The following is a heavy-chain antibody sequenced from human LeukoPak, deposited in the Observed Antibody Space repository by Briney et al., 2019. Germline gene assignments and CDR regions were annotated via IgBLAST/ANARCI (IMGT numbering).Heavy chain of an antibody. D-gene: IGHD1-1*01. J-gene: IGHJ4*02. Sequence: GGSLRLSCAASGFTFSSYEMNWVRQAPGKGLEWVSYISSSGSTIYYADSVKGRFTISRDNAKNSLYLQMNSLRAEDTAVYYCAKDRMWGGQYNNYCDSWGQGTLVTVSS. CDR2: ISSSGSTI. CDR3: AKDRMWGGQYNNYCDS. CDR1: GFTFSSYE. V-gene: IGHV3-48*03.